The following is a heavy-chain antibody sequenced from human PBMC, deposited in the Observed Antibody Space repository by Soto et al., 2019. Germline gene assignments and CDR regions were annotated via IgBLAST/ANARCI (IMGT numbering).Heavy chain of an antibody. CDR1: GYTFTTYD. CDR3: ARYKFGDPFDD. Sequence: QVQLVQSGAEVKKPGASVKVSCKASGYTFTTYDISWVRQAPGHGLEWMGWISAYNGNTNYAQKVQGRVTMTTDTSTNTAYMELRSLRSDDTAVYYCARYKFGDPFDDWGQGTLVTVSS. V-gene: IGHV1-18*01. CDR2: ISAYNGNT. D-gene: IGHD1-1*01. J-gene: IGHJ4*02.